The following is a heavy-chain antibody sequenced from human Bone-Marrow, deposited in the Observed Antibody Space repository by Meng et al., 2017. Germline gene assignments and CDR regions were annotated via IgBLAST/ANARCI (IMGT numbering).Heavy chain of an antibody. CDR1: GFTFTSSA. V-gene: IGHV1-58*01. Sequence: SVKVSCKASGFTFTSSAVQWVRQARGQRLEWIGWIVVGSGNTNYTQKFQERVTITRDMSTSTAHMELSSLRSEEAAVYYCAAEPSFWSGYSVLGYWGQGTLVTVSS. D-gene: IGHD3-3*01. CDR2: IVVGSGNT. CDR3: AAEPSFWSGYSVLGY. J-gene: IGHJ4*02.